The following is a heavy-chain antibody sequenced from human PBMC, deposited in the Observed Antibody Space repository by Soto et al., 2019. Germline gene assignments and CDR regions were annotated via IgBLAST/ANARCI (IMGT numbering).Heavy chain of an antibody. CDR1: GGSISSHD. Sequence: SETLSLTCTVSGGSISSHDWSWIRQPPGKGLEWIADINYSGNSNYNPSLQSRVTISVDTSKNQFSLKLSSVTAADTAVYYCARLGRRQYGGNYPNWFDPWGQGTLVTVSS. CDR2: INYSGNS. CDR3: ARLGRRQYGGNYPNWFDP. D-gene: IGHD4-4*01. J-gene: IGHJ5*02. V-gene: IGHV4-59*08.